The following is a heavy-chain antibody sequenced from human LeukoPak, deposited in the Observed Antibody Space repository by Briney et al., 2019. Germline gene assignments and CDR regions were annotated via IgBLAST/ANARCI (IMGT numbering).Heavy chain of an antibody. CDR1: GFTVSSNY. V-gene: IGHV3-66*01. Sequence: GGSLRLSCAASGFTVSSNYMSWVRQAPGKGLEWVSVIYSGGSTYYADSVKGRFTISRDNSKNTLYLQMNSLRAEDTAVYYCARDLNYYDSSTYDPYYGMDVWGQGTTVTVSS. CDR2: IYSGGST. J-gene: IGHJ6*02. D-gene: IGHD3-22*01. CDR3: ARDLNYYDSSTYDPYYGMDV.